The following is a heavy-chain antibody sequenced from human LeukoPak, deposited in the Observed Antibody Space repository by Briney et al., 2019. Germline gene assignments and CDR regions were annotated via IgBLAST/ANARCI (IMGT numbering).Heavy chain of an antibody. CDR2: INHSGST. D-gene: IGHD3-16*01. CDR3: ASLGLRRYYYMDV. CDR1: GGSFSGYY. J-gene: IGHJ6*03. V-gene: IGHV4-34*01. Sequence: SETLSLTCAVYGGSFSGYYWSWIRQPPGKGLEWIGEINHSGSTNYNPSLKSRVTISVDTSKNQFSLKLSSVTAADTAVYYCASLGLRRYYYMDVWGKGTTVTVSS.